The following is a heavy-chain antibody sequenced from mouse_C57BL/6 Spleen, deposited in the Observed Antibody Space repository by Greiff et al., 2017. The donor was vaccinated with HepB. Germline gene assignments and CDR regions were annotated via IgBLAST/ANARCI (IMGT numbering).Heavy chain of an antibody. Sequence: QVQLKQPGAELVRPGTSVKLSCKASGYTFTSYWMHWVKQRPGQGLEWIGVIDPSDSYTNYNQKFKGKATLTVDTSSSTAYMQLSSLTSEDSAVYYCARWDGSPPYYFDYWGQGTTLTVSS. J-gene: IGHJ2*01. CDR2: IDPSDSYT. CDR1: GYTFTSYW. CDR3: ARWDGSPPYYFDY. V-gene: IGHV1-59*01. D-gene: IGHD1-1*01.